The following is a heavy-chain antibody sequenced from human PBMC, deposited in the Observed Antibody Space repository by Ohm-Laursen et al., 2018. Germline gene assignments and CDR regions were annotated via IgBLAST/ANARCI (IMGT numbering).Heavy chain of an antibody. J-gene: IGHJ5*01. CDR3: ARAREWELILFT. Sequence: ATVKISCKASGYTFTGYYMHWVRQAPGQGLEWMGWINPNSGGTNYAQKFQGRVTMTRDTSISTAYMELSRLRSDDTAVYYCARAREWELILFTWGQGTLVTVSS. CDR2: INPNSGGT. CDR1: GYTFTGYY. D-gene: IGHD1-26*01. V-gene: IGHV1-2*02.